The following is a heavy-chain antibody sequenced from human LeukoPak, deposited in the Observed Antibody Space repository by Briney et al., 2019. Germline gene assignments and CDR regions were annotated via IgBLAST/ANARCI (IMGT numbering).Heavy chain of an antibody. J-gene: IGHJ4*02. CDR1: GGSISSSSYY. CDR3: ARNSDDSSGYYYPWDY. D-gene: IGHD3-22*01. CDR2: IYYSGST. V-gene: IGHV4-39*07. Sequence: PLETLSLTCTVSGGSISSSSYYWGWIRQPPGKGLEWIGSIYYSGSTYYNPSLKSRVTISVDTSKNQFSLKLSSVTAADTAVYYCARNSDDSSGYYYPWDYWGQGTLVTVSS.